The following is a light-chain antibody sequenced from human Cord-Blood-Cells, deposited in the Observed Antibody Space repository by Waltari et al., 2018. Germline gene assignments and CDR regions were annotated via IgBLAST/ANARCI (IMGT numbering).Light chain of an antibody. CDR2: EGS. CDR1: SSDVGSYNL. Sequence: QSALTQPASVSGSPGQSITISCTGTSSDVGSYNLVSWYQQHPGKAPKLMIYEGSKRPSGLSNRFSGSKSGNTASLTISGLQAEDGADYYCCSYAGSITYVVFGGGTKLTVL. CDR3: CSYAGSITYVV. V-gene: IGLV2-23*01. J-gene: IGLJ2*01.